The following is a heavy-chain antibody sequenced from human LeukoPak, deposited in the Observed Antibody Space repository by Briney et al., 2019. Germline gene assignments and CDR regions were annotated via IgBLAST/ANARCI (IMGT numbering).Heavy chain of an antibody. V-gene: IGHV1-18*04. CDR2: ISAYNGNT. D-gene: IGHD6-6*01. CDR1: GYTFTGYY. CDR3: ARADVSAARPGY. Sequence: ASVKVSCKASGYTFTGYYMHWVRQAPGQGLEWMGWISAYNGNTNYTQKLQGRVTMTTDTSTSTAYMELRSLRSDDTAVYYCARADVSAARPGYWGQGTLVTVSS. J-gene: IGHJ4*02.